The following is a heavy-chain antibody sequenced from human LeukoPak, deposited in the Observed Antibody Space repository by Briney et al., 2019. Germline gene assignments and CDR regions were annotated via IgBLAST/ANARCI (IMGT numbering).Heavy chain of an antibody. J-gene: IGHJ4*02. V-gene: IGHV5-51*01. CDR2: IYPDDSDT. CDR1: GYMFTNYW. Sequence: GESLKISCRGSGYMFTNYWIAWVRQMPGKGLEWMGIIYPDDSDTRYSPSFQGQVTISADKSISTAYLQWSSLKASDTAMYYCARRFGGRGSYRVDSWGQGTLVTVSS. D-gene: IGHD3-16*02. CDR3: ARRFGGRGSYRVDS.